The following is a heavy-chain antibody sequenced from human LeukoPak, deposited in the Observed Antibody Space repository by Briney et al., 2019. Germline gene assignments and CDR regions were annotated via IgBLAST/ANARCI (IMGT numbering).Heavy chain of an antibody. Sequence: PGGSLRLSCATSGFTFVDYGLSWVRQAPGKGLEWVSAINWNGGITDYADSVKGRFTISRDNAKNSLYLQMNSLRAEDTAVYYCAYDSWFDPWGQGTLVTVSS. CDR3: AYDSWFDP. CDR2: INWNGGIT. D-gene: IGHD3-3*01. V-gene: IGHV3-20*04. J-gene: IGHJ5*02. CDR1: GFTFVDYG.